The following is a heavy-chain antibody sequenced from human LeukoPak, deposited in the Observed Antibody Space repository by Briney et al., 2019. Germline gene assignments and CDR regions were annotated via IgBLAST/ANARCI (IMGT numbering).Heavy chain of an antibody. J-gene: IGHJ5*02. V-gene: IGHV3-74*01. Sequence: GGSLRLSCAASGFTFSSYWMHWVRQTPGKGLMWVSRIKSDGSTIYADSVKGRFTISRDNAKNMVYLQMNSLRAEDTAMYYCARAITYFYGSVTYDWFDPWGQGTLVTVSS. CDR1: GFTFSSYW. CDR2: IKSDGST. D-gene: IGHD3-10*01. CDR3: ARAITYFYGSVTYDWFDP.